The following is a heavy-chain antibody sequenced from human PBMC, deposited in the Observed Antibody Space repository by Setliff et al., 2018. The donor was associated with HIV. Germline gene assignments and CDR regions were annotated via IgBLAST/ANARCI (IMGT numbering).Heavy chain of an antibody. J-gene: IGHJ3*02. Sequence: ASVKVSCKASGYTFTSYGISWVRQAPGQGLEWMGWISAYNGNTNYAQKLQGRVTMTTDTSTSTAYMELRSLRSDDTAVYYCARDQITMVRGTLGAFDIWGQGTVVTV. CDR3: ARDQITMVRGTLGAFDI. CDR1: GYTFTSYG. D-gene: IGHD3-10*01. V-gene: IGHV1-18*01. CDR2: ISAYNGNT.